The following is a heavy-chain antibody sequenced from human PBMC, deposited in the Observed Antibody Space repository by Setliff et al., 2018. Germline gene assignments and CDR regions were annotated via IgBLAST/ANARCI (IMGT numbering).Heavy chain of an antibody. D-gene: IGHD4-17*01. J-gene: IGHJ6*03. CDR1: GGSISSRSHY. CDR2: INHSGST. Sequence: SETLSLTCTVSGGSISSRSHYWGWLRQPPGKGLEWIGEINHSGSTNYNPSLKTRVTISVDTSKDQFSLTLSSVTAADTAVYYCARETTMTYYFYYMDVWGKGTTVTVSS. V-gene: IGHV4-39*07. CDR3: ARETTMTYYFYYMDV.